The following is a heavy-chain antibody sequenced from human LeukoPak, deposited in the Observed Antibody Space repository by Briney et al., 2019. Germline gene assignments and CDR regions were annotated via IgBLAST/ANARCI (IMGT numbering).Heavy chain of an antibody. J-gene: IGHJ4*02. V-gene: IGHV3-21*01. CDR3: ARGSSWYYFDY. D-gene: IGHD6-13*01. CDR2: ISSSSSYI. CDR1: GFTFSSYS. Sequence: GGSLRLSCAASGFTFSSYSMNCVRQAPGKGLEWVSSISSSSSYIYYADSVKGRFTISRDNAKNSLYLQMNSLRAEDTAVYYCARGSSWYYFDYWGQGTLVTVSS.